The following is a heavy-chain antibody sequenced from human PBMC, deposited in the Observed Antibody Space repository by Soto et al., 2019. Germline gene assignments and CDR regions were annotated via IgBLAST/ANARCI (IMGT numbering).Heavy chain of an antibody. CDR3: TRPISSYYYDSSGYPEFDY. CDR1: GFTFSGSA. CDR2: IRSKANSYAT. D-gene: IGHD3-22*01. V-gene: IGHV3-73*01. J-gene: IGHJ4*02. Sequence: SLRLSCAASGFTFSGSAMHWVRQASGKGLEWVGRIRSKANSYATAYAASVKGRFTISRDDSKNTAYLQMNSLKTEDTAVYYCTRPISSYYYDSSGYPEFDYWGQGTLVTVSS.